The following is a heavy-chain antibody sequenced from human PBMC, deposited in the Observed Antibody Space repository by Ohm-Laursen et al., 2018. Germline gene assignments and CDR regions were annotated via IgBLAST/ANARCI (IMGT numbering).Heavy chain of an antibody. D-gene: IGHD3-22*01. CDR1: GFTFSSYG. V-gene: IGHV3-33*01. CDR2: IWYDGSNK. Sequence: SLRLSCSASGFTFSSYGMHWVRQAPGKGLEWVAVIWYDGSNKYYADSVKGRFTISRDNSKNTLYLQMNSLRAEDTAVYYCAPSHRKSGSIDYWGQGTLVTVSS. CDR3: APSHRKSGSIDY. J-gene: IGHJ4*02.